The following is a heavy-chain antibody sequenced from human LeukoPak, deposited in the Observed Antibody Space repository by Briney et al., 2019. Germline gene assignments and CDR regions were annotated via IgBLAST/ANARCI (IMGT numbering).Heavy chain of an antibody. CDR3: AKDFLQWPTPPFDY. CDR1: GFTFGNYA. Sequence: GGSLRLSCAASGFTFGNYAMSWVRQAPGKGLEWVSSITGSGASTTYYADSVKGRFTISRDNSKNTLYLQTNSLRAEDTALYYCAKDFLQWPTPPFDYWGQGTLVTVSS. J-gene: IGHJ4*02. D-gene: IGHD3-3*01. V-gene: IGHV3-23*01. CDR2: ITGSGASTT.